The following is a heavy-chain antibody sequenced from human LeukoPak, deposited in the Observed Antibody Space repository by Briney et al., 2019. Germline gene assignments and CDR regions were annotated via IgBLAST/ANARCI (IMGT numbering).Heavy chain of an antibody. CDR3: AKEGGDTTQGDAFDI. D-gene: IGHD3-16*01. CDR1: GLTFSIQG. V-gene: IGHV3-23*01. CDR2: IKWNGGST. J-gene: IGHJ3*02. Sequence: GGCLRLACSVPGLTFSIQGVGSVRQAPGKGLGWASAIKWNGGSTYYAQCVKGKFTISRDNSKNTLYLQMNSLRVEETAVYYRAKEGGDTTQGDAFDIWGQGTMVTVSS.